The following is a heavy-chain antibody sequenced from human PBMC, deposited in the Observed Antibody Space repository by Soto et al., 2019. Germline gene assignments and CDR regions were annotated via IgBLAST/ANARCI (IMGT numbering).Heavy chain of an antibody. CDR2: IKQDGSEK. CDR3: ARDLIDIVVVPAASSP. Sequence: EVQLVASGGGLVQPGGSLRLSCAASGFTFSSYWMSWVRQAPGKGLEWVANIKQDGSEKYYVDSVKGRFTISRDNAKNSLYLQMNSLRAEDTAVYYCARDLIDIVVVPAASSPWGQGTLVTVSS. V-gene: IGHV3-7*01. CDR1: GFTFSSYW. D-gene: IGHD2-2*01. J-gene: IGHJ5*02.